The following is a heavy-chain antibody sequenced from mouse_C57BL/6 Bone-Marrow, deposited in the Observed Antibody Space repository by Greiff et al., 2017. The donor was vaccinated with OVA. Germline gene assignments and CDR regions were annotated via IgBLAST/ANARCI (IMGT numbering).Heavy chain of an antibody. Sequence: VQLQQSGAELARPGASVKLSCKASGYTFTSYGISWVKQRTGQGLEWIGEIYPRSGTTYYNEKFKGTATLTADKSSSTAYMELRSLTSEDSAVYFCARSHYYGSSYGYWGQGTTLTVSS. D-gene: IGHD1-1*01. CDR2: IYPRSGTT. V-gene: IGHV1-81*01. J-gene: IGHJ2*01. CDR3: ARSHYYGSSYGY. CDR1: GYTFTSYG.